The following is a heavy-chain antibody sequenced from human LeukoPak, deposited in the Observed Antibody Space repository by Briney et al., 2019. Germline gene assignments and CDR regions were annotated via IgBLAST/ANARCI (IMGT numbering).Heavy chain of an antibody. CDR2: INHSGST. D-gene: IGHD3-10*01. CDR3: ARSKFGELSYYYYYYMDV. V-gene: IGHV4-34*01. J-gene: IGHJ6*03. Sequence: PSETLSLTCAVYGGSFSGYYWSWIRQPPGKGLEWIGEINHSGSTNYNPSLKSRVTISVDTSKNQFSLKLSSVTAADTAVYYCARSKFGELSYYYYYYMDVWGKGTTVTISS. CDR1: GGSFSGYY.